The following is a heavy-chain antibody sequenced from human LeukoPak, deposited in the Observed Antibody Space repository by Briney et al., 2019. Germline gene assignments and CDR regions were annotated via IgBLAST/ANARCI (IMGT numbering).Heavy chain of an antibody. CDR2: INPNNGGI. CDR1: GYTFTGYY. CDR3: AREAEDSSGPSYYFDY. J-gene: IGHJ4*02. D-gene: IGHD6-19*01. Sequence: ASVKVSCKASGYTFTGYYMHWVRQAPGQGLEWMGWINPNNGGINYAQKFQGRVTMTRDTSISTVYMELSRLRSDDTAVYYCAREAEDSSGPSYYFDYWGQGTLVTVSS. V-gene: IGHV1-2*02.